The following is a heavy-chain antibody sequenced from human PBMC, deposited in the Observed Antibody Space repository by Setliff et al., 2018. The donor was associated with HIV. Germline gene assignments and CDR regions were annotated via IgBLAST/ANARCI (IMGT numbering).Heavy chain of an antibody. CDR2: IIPMSGVP. J-gene: IGHJ6*03. V-gene: IGHV1-69*10. CDR1: GGNFRSYG. Sequence: WASVKVSCKASGGNFRSYGISWVRQAPGQGLEWMGGIIPMSGVPKYAQKFQGRVTITADKSTSTAYMELSSLRSEDTAVYYCARNPEMAALNYFYYYTDVWGKGTTVTVSS. CDR3: ARNPEMAALNYFYYYTDV. D-gene: IGHD6-19*01.